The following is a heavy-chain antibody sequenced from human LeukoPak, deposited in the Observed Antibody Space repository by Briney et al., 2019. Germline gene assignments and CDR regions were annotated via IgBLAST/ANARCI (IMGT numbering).Heavy chain of an antibody. Sequence: SETLSLTCTVSGGSISSYYWGWIRQPAGKGLEWIGRIYTSGSTNYNPSLKSRVTISVDTSKNQFSLKLSSVTAADTAVYYCARLSIVVVPAGYGWFDPWGQGTLVTVSS. CDR3: ARLSIVVVPAGYGWFDP. CDR2: IYTSGST. V-gene: IGHV4-4*07. D-gene: IGHD2-2*01. J-gene: IGHJ5*02. CDR1: GGSISSYY.